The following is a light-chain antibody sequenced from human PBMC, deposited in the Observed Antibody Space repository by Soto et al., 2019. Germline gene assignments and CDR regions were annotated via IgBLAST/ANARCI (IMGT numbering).Light chain of an antibody. J-gene: IGKJ5*01. CDR3: QQYNTWRSIS. CDR1: QSVSSK. V-gene: IGKV3-15*01. CDR2: DTS. Sequence: EIVLTQSPGTLSLSPGERATLSCRASQSVSSKLGWYQHKPGQAPRLLIYDTSTRAAGTPARFTGSGSGTDFTLTISSLQSEDFAVYYCQQYNTWRSISFGQGTRREIK.